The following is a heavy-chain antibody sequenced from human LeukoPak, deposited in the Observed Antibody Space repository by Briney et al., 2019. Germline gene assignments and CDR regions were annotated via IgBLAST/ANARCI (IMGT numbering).Heavy chain of an antibody. CDR2: IYYSGST. V-gene: IGHV4-59*01. D-gene: IGHD6-19*01. CDR1: GGSISSYY. CDR3: ARAYETGYSSGWYNLAYYGMDV. Sequence: SETLSLTCTVSGGSISSYYWSWIQQPPGKGLEWIGYIYYSGSTNYNPSLKSRVTISVDTSKNQFSLKLSSVTAADTAVYYCARAYETGYSSGWYNLAYYGMDVWGQGTTVTVSS. J-gene: IGHJ6*02.